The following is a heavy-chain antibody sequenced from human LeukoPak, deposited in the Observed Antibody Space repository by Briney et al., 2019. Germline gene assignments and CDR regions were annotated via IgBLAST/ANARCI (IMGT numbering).Heavy chain of an antibody. CDR1: GFTFSSYW. D-gene: IGHD1-1*01. CDR3: ARGQLELLSDYYYYMDV. CDR2: IKQDGSEK. Sequence: PGGSLRLSCAASGFTFSSYWMSWVRQAPGKGREWVANIKQDGSEKYYVDSVKGRFTISRDNAKNSLYLQMNSLRAEDTAVYYCARGQLELLSDYYYYMDVWGKGTTVTVSS. V-gene: IGHV3-7*01. J-gene: IGHJ6*03.